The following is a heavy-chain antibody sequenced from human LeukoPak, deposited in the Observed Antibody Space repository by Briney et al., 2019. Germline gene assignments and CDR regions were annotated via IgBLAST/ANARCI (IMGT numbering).Heavy chain of an antibody. CDR3: ARTSSGWYGGSFDP. CDR2: MNPNSGNT. D-gene: IGHD6-19*01. Sequence: ASVKVSFKSSGYTFTSYDINWVRQATGQGLEWMGWMNPNSGNTGYAQKFQGRVTMTRNTSISTAYMELSSLRSEDTAVYYCARTSSGWYGGSFDPWGQGTLVTVSS. V-gene: IGHV1-8*01. CDR1: GYTFTSYD. J-gene: IGHJ5*02.